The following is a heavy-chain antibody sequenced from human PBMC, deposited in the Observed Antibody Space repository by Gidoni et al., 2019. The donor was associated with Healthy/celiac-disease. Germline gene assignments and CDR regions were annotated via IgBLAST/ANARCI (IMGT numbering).Heavy chain of an antibody. V-gene: IGHV3-30*18. Sequence: QVQLVESGGGVVQPGRSLRLSCAASGFTFSSYGMHWVRQAPGKGLEWVAVISYDGSNKYYADSVKGRFTISRDNSKNTLYLQMNSLRAEDTAVYYCAKDAELRYFDWYADYWGQGTLVTVSS. D-gene: IGHD3-9*01. J-gene: IGHJ4*02. CDR3: AKDAELRYFDWYADY. CDR2: ISYDGSNK. CDR1: GFTFSSYG.